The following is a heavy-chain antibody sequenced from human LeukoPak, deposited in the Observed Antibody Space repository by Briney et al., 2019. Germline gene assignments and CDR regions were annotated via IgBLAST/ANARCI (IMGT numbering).Heavy chain of an antibody. Sequence: GGPLRLSCAASGFTFSSYGMHWVRQAPGKGLEWVAVISYDGSNKHYADSVKGRFTISRDNSKNTLYLQMNSLRAEDTAVYYCAKGDQLLGYFDYWGQGTLVTVSS. CDR1: GFTFSSYG. CDR3: AKGDQLLGYFDY. J-gene: IGHJ4*02. V-gene: IGHV3-30*18. CDR2: ISYDGSNK. D-gene: IGHD2-2*01.